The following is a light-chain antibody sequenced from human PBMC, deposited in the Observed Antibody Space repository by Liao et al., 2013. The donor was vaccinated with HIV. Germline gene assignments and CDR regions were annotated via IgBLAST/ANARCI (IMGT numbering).Light chain of an antibody. J-gene: IGLJ2*01. V-gene: IGLV3-21*01. CDR2: YDT. CDR1: NIGSKS. CDR3: QAWDRNTAI. Sequence: SYILTQPPSVSVAPGKTARITCGGHNIGSKSVHWYQQRPGQAPVLVIYYDTNRPSGIPERFSGSNSGNTATLTISGTQPTDEADYYCQAWDRNTAIFGGGTKLTVL.